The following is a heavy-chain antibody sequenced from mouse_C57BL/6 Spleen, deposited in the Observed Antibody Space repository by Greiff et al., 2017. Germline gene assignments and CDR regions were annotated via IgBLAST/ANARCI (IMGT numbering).Heavy chain of an antibody. CDR3: ARRSYGNYGAWFAY. CDR2: IFPGDGDT. CDR1: GYAFSSSW. Sequence: QVQLKESGPELVKPGASVMISCKASGYAFSSSWLNWVKQRPGKGPVWIGRIFPGDGDTNYNGKFKGQATLTADKSSSTAYMQLSSLTAEDSAVYFCARRSYGNYGAWFAYGGQGTLVTVSA. V-gene: IGHV1-82*01. D-gene: IGHD2-1*01. J-gene: IGHJ3*01.